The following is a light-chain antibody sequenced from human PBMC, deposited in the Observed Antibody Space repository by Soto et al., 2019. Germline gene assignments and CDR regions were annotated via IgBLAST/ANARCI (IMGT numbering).Light chain of an antibody. V-gene: IGKV3-20*01. CDR3: QRYGSSPPFT. Sequence: EIVLTQSPGTLSLSPGERATLSCRASQRISSRYLAWYQQKPGQAPRLLISGASTRATGIPDRFSCSGSGTDFSLTISRLEPEDFAVYFCQRYGSSPPFTFGQGTKVEI. J-gene: IGKJ2*01. CDR2: GAS. CDR1: QRISSRY.